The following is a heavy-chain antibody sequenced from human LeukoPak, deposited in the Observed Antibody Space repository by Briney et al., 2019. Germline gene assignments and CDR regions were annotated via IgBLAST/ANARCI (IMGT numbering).Heavy chain of an antibody. CDR1: GFTFSSYA. D-gene: IGHD1-7*01. CDR2: ISGSGGST. V-gene: IGHV3-23*01. Sequence: GGSLRLSCAASGFTFSSYAMSWVRQAPGKGLEWVSAISGSGGSTYYADSVKGRFTISRDNPNNTLYLQMNSLRAEDTAVYYCARDKPGNYGYFYYAMDVWGQGTTVTVSS. CDR3: ARDKPGNYGYFYYAMDV. J-gene: IGHJ6*02.